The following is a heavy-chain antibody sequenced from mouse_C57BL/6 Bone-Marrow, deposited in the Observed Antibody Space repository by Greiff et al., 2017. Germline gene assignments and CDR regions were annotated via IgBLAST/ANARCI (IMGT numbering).Heavy chain of an antibody. CDR3: ARPSYYGSSHDYYAMDY. J-gene: IGHJ4*01. CDR1: GYTFTSYW. CDR2: IHPNSGST. Sequence: QVQLQQPGAELVKPGASVKLSCKASGYTFTSYWMHWVKQRPGQGLEWIGMIHPNSGSTNYNEKFKSKATVTVDKSSSTAYMQLSSLTSEDSAVYYCARPSYYGSSHDYYAMDYWGQGTSVTGSS. D-gene: IGHD1-1*01. V-gene: IGHV1-64*01.